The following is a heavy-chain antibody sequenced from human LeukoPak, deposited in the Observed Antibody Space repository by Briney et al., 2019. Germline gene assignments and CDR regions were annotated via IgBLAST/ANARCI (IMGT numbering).Heavy chain of an antibody. J-gene: IGHJ4*02. D-gene: IGHD5-18*01. Sequence: KTSETLSLTCAVYGESFNDGYWSWSRQSPAKGVEWIGEINHSGRTSYNPSFKSRGTISVDASKSQFSLKLNSVTAADKAVYYCTRCRYTYGCFDSWGQGTVVTVSS. V-gene: IGHV4-34*01. CDR3: TRCRYTYGCFDS. CDR1: GESFNDGY. CDR2: INHSGRT.